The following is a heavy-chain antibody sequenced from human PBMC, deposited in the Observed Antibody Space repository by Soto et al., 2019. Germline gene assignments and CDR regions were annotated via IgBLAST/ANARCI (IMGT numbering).Heavy chain of an antibody. V-gene: IGHV3-74*01. CDR3: ARDLRTYEYGMDL. CDR1: GFTFTNYW. J-gene: IGHJ6*02. CDR2: ISSDGTST. D-gene: IGHD4-17*01. Sequence: GSLRLSCAASGFTFTNYWMHCFRQSPCKGLVWVSRISSDGTSTTYADSVKGRFTISRDNAKNTLYLQVNSLRAEDTAVYYCARDLRTYEYGMDLWGQGTTVTVSS.